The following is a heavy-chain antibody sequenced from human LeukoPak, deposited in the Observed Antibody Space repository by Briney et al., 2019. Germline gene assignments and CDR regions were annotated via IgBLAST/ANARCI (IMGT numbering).Heavy chain of an antibody. CDR2: ISGSGGST. D-gene: IGHD3-22*01. CDR3: AKDLNYYDSSGYAPHTI. Sequence: PGGSLRLSCAASEFTFSSYAMSWVRQAPGKGLEWVSAISGSGGSTYYADSVKGRFTISRDNSKNTLYLQMNSLRAEDTAVYYCAKDLNYYDSSGYAPHTIWGQGTMVTVSS. CDR1: EFTFSSYA. V-gene: IGHV3-23*01. J-gene: IGHJ3*02.